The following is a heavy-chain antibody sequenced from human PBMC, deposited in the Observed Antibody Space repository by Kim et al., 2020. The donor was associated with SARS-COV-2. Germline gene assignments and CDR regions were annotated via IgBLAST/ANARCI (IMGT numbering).Heavy chain of an antibody. Sequence: DSVKGRFTIARDNSKNTLYLQMNSLRAEDTAVYYCAKGVGATKYYYYGMDVWGQGTTVTVSS. D-gene: IGHD1-26*01. CDR3: AKGVGATKYYYYGMDV. V-gene: IGHV3-33*06. J-gene: IGHJ6*02.